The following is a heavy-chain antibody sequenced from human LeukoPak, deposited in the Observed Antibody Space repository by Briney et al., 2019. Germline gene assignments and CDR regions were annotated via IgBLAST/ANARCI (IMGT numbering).Heavy chain of an antibody. V-gene: IGHV3-23*01. CDR1: GFTFSSYA. Sequence: GGSLRLSCAASGFTFSSYAMSWVRQAPGKGLEWVSAISGSGGSTYYADSVKGRFTISRDNSKNTLYLQMNSLRAEDTAVYYCAKEYDIVVVPAVAFDYWGQGTLVTVSS. D-gene: IGHD2-2*01. CDR3: AKEYDIVVVPAVAFDY. J-gene: IGHJ4*02. CDR2: ISGSGGST.